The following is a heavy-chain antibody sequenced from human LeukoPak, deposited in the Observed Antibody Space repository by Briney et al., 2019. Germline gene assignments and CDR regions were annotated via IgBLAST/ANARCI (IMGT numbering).Heavy chain of an antibody. Sequence: SQTLSLTCTVSGGSISSGSYYWSWIRQPAGKGLEWIGRIYTSGSTNYNPSLKSRVTISVDTSKNQFSLKLSSVIAADTAVYYCARGLDPYSSSCGYWGQGTLVTVSS. D-gene: IGHD6-13*01. CDR3: ARGLDPYSSSCGY. CDR1: GGSISSGSYY. J-gene: IGHJ4*02. CDR2: IYTSGST. V-gene: IGHV4-61*02.